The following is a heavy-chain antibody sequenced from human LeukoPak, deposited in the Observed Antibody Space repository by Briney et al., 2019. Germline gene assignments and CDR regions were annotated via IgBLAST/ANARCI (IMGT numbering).Heavy chain of an antibody. V-gene: IGHV3-7*01. J-gene: IGHJ4*02. D-gene: IGHD3-22*01. Sequence: GGSLRLSCAASGFTFSRYCMIWVPQAPGKGLEGVAYIKQDGSEKYYVDSVKGRFTISRDNAKNSLYLQMNSPRAEDTAVYYCARTDGSGYYVGIFDYWGQGALVTVSS. CDR3: ARTDGSGYYVGIFDY. CDR1: GFTFSRYC. CDR2: IKQDGSEK.